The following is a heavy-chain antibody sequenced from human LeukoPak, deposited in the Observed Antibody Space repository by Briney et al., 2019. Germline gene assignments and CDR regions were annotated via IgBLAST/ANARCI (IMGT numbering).Heavy chain of an antibody. J-gene: IGHJ4*02. D-gene: IGHD1-26*01. CDR1: GFTFSSYA. CDR3: AKAGSGSYYGMESHFDY. CDR2: ISGSGGST. V-gene: IGHV3-23*01. Sequence: GGSLRLSCAASGFTFSSYAMSWVRQAPGKGLESVSAISGSGGSTYYADSVKGRFTISRDNSKNTLYLQMNSLRAEDTAVYYCAKAGSGSYYGMESHFDYWGQGTLVTVS.